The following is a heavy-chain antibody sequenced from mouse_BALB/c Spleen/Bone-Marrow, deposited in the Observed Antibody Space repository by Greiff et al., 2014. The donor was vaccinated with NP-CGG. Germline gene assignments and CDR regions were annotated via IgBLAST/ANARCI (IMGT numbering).Heavy chain of an antibody. V-gene: IGHV1-31*01. Sequence: VQLKESGPELVKPGASVKISCKASGYSFTGHYMHWVKQSHVKSLEWIGRINPYNGATSYNQNFKDKASLTVDKSSSTAYMELHSLTSEDSAVYYCARGYGNYDYWYFDVWGAGTTVTVSS. CDR3: ARGYGNYDYWYFDV. D-gene: IGHD2-1*01. J-gene: IGHJ1*01. CDR1: GYSFTGHY. CDR2: INPYNGAT.